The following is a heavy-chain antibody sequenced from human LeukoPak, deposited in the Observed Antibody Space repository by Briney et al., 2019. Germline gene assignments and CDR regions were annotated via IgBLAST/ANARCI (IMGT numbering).Heavy chain of an antibody. V-gene: IGHV1-2*02. CDR1: GYTFTGYY. D-gene: IGHD2-8*01. CDR3: ARKFGYCTNGVCRYFDY. Sequence: ASVKVSCKASGYTFTGYYMHWVRQAPGQGLEWMGWINPNSGGTNYAQKFQGRVTMTRDTSISTAYMELSRPRSDDTAVYYCARKFGYCTNGVCRYFDYWGQGTLVTVSS. CDR2: INPNSGGT. J-gene: IGHJ4*02.